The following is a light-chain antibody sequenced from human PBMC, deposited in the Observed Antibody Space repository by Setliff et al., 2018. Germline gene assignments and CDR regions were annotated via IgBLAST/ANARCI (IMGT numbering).Light chain of an antibody. CDR2: DVS. V-gene: IGLV2-14*03. CDR1: TSDVGAYNF. Sequence: QSALTQPASVSASPGQSISISCTGTTSDVGAYNFVSWYQQHPGKAPKLLISDVSHRPSGVSNRFSGSKSGNTASLTISGLQAEDEADYYCSSYTTINTLIFGGGTQRTVL. CDR3: SSYTTINTLI. J-gene: IGLJ2*01.